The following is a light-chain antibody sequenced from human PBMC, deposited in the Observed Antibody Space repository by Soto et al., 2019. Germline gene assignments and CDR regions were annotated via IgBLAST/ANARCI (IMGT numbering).Light chain of an antibody. J-gene: IGKJ4*01. Sequence: EIVLTQSPATLSLSPGERATLSFRSSQTASSYLLWYQQQPGQAPRLLIYDASNRASGTPARFSGSGSETDFTLTISSLEPEDFAVYYCQHRMNWPLTFGGGTKV. V-gene: IGKV3-11*01. CDR3: QHRMNWPLT. CDR2: DAS. CDR1: QTASSY.